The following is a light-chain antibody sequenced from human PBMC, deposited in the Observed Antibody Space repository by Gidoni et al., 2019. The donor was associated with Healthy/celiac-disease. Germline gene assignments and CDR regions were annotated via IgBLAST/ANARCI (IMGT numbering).Light chain of an antibody. Sequence: QSVLTQPPSASGTPGQRVTISCSGSSSNIGSNYVYWYQQLPGTAPKLLIYRNKQRPSGVPDRFAGSKSGTSASLAIRGLRSEDEADYYCAAWDDSLSGVVFGGGTKLTGL. J-gene: IGLJ2*01. CDR2: RNK. CDR1: SSNIGSNY. CDR3: AAWDDSLSGVV. V-gene: IGLV1-47*01.